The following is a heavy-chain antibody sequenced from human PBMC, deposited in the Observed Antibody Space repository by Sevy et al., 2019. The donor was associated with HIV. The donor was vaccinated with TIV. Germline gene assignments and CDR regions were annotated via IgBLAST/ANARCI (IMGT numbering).Heavy chain of an antibody. V-gene: IGHV3-30*09. J-gene: IGHJ4*02. D-gene: IGHD2-21*02. CDR1: GFTFSSYA. CDR2: ISYDGRNK. CDR3: AGVGVSYCTDDCYHRFDY. Sequence: GSLRLSCSASGFTFSSYALLWVRQAPGKGLEWVSLISYDGRNKYYSDSVKGRFAISRDESKTTLFLQMESLRTEDTAIYYGAGVGVSYCTDDCYHRFDYWGRGTLVTVSS.